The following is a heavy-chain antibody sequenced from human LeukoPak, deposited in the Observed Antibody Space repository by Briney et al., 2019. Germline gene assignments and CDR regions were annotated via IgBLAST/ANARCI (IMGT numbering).Heavy chain of an antibody. V-gene: IGHV3-21*01. J-gene: IGHJ6*03. CDR1: GFTFSAYN. CDR3: ASGAAGYHYYYYYYMDV. CDR2: ISSSSSYI. D-gene: IGHD6-13*01. Sequence: GGSLRLSCEASGFTFSAYNMNWVRQAPGKGLEWVSSISSSSSYIYYADSVKGRFTISRDNAKNSLYLQMNSLRAEDTAVYYCASGAAGYHYYYYYYMDVWGKGTTVTVSS.